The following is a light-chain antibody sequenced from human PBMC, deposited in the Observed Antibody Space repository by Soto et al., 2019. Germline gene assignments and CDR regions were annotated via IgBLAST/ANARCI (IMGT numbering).Light chain of an antibody. Sequence: DIHMTQSPSTLSGSLGYIVTITCRASQTISSWLAWYQQKPGKAPKLLIYKASTLKSGVPSGLSGSGSGPEFTLTISTLQPDDFATYYCQHYNSYSEAFGQGTKVDIK. CDR1: QTISSW. CDR3: QHYNSYSEA. CDR2: KAS. J-gene: IGKJ1*01. V-gene: IGKV1-5*03.